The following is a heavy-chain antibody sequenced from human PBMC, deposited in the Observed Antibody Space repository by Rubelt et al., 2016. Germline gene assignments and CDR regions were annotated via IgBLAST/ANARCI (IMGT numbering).Heavy chain of an antibody. CDR1: RFTFSDFF. D-gene: IGHD2-15*01. V-gene: IGHV3-11*06. Sequence: EHWLGGVRPGGSLRLSCAGSRFTFSDFFMSWVRQAPGKGLELISWISDRGTDTYFADSVKGRFTISRDNAKTSLYLQMDSLRAEDTALYYCARPRTGWYLAFDIWGQGTMVIVSS. CDR2: ISDRGTDT. CDR3: ARPRTGWYLAFDI. J-gene: IGHJ3*02.